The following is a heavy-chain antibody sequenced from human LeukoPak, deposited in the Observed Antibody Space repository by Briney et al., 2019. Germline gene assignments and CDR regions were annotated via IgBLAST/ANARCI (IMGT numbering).Heavy chain of an antibody. V-gene: IGHV4-59*01. J-gene: IGHJ6*03. D-gene: IGHD6-25*01. CDR3: ARAGPYSSVYYYYYYYYMDV. CDR1: GGSISSYY. Sequence: SETLSLTCTVSGGSISSYYWSWIRQPPGKGLEWIGYIYYSGSTNYNPSLKSRVTISADTSKNQFSLKLSSVTAADTAVYYCARAGPYSSVYYYYYYYYMDVWGKGTTVTISS. CDR2: IYYSGST.